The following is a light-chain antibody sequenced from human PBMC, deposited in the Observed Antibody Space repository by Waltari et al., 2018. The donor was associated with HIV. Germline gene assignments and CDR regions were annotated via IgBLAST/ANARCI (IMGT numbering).Light chain of an antibody. CDR3: CSYAGGRVFVL. J-gene: IGLJ2*01. CDR1: ISDIGSYNL. Sequence: QSALTQPASVSGSPGQSITISCTGTISDIGSYNLVSSYQHYPGRAPKLIIYEVTKMPSGVSDRFSGSKSGNRASLTVAGLKVEDEADYYCCSYAGGRVFVLFGGGTRLTV. V-gene: IGLV2-23*02. CDR2: EVT.